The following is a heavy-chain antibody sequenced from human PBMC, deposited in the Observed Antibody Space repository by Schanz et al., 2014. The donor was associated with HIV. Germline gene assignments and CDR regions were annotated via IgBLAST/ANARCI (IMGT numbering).Heavy chain of an antibody. CDR3: AREGESSGRAGLFDL. V-gene: IGHV3-30*03. Sequence: QVQLVESGGGVVQPGRSLRLSCAVSGFTFSSYGMHWVRQAPGKGLEWVAGMSHDGFSKYFADSVKGRFAISREDSKNTVHLQMDSLRPEDTAVYYCAREGESSGRAGLFDLWGQGAMVTVSS. J-gene: IGHJ3*01. CDR1: GFTFSSYG. D-gene: IGHD6-19*01. CDR2: MSHDGFSK.